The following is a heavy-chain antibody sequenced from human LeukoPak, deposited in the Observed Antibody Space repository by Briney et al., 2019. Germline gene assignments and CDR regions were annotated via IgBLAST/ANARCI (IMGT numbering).Heavy chain of an antibody. CDR2: IYYSGST. Sequence: SETLSLTCTVSGGSISSYYWSWIRQPPGKGLEWIGYIYYSGSTNYNPSLKSRVTISVDTSKNQFSLKLSSVTAADTAVYYCAEERDDAFDIWGQGTMVTVSS. V-gene: IGHV4-59*01. CDR1: GGSISSYY. CDR3: AEERDDAFDI. J-gene: IGHJ3*02. D-gene: IGHD5-24*01.